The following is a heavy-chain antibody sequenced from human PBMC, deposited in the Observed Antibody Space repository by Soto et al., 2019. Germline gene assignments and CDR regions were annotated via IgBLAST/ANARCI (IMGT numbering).Heavy chain of an antibody. D-gene: IGHD3-22*01. CDR3: VKGEYYYDSSGYYPFDY. J-gene: IGHJ4*02. V-gene: IGHV3-64D*06. CDR1: GFTFSIYS. Sequence: EVQLVEAGGDLVQPGGSLRLSCSASGFTFSIYSMDWVRQAPGKGLGYVSSIRTDGGNTHYADSVKGRFTISRDNSKNTVYLQMSSLRAEDTAVYYCVKGEYYYDSSGYYPFDYWGQGTLVTVSS. CDR2: IRTDGGNT.